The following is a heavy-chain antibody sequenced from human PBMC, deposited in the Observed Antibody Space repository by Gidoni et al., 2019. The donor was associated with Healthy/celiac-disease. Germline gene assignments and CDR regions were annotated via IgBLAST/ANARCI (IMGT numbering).Heavy chain of an antibody. D-gene: IGHD3-22*01. Sequence: WIGEINHSGSTNYNPSLKSRVTISVDTSKNQFSLKLSSVTAADTAVYYCAAYYDSSGYYGVDYWGQGTLVTVSS. V-gene: IGHV4-34*01. CDR2: INHSGST. CDR3: AAYYDSSGYYGVDY. J-gene: IGHJ4*02.